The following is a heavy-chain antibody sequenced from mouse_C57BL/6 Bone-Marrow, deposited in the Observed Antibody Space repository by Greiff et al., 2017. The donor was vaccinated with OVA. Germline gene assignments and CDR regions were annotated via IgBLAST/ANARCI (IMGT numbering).Heavy chain of an antibody. V-gene: IGHV5-17*01. CDR3: ARGALRCWAVDF. D-gene: IGHD2-12*01. CDR1: GFSFSDYG. J-gene: IGHJ1*03. CDR2: ISSCSSTI. Sequence: EVMLVESGGGLVKPGGSLKLSCAASGFSFSDYGMHWVRQAPEKGLEWVAYISSCSSTIYYADTVKGRFTFSRDNAKNTLFLQMTSLRSEDTAMYYCARGALRCWAVDFWGTGTTVTVSS.